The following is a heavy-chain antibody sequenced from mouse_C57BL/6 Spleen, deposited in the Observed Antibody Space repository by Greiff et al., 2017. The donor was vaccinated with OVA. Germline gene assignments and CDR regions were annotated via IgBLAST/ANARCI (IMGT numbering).Heavy chain of an antibody. V-gene: IGHV14-4*01. CDR3: TTDYYGSRIDY. Sequence: EVKLVESGAELVRPGASVKLSCTASGFNIKDDYMHWVKQRPEQGLEWIGWIDPENGDTEYASKFQGKATITADTSSNTAYLQLSSLTSEDTAVYYCTTDYYGSRIDYWGQGTTLTVSS. CDR2: IDPENGDT. J-gene: IGHJ2*01. CDR1: GFNIKDDY. D-gene: IGHD1-1*01.